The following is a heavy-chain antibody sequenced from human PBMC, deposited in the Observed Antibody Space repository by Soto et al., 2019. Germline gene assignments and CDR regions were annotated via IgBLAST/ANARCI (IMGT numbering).Heavy chain of an antibody. J-gene: IGHJ4*02. V-gene: IGHV1-18*01. CDR2: ISVYNGNI. D-gene: IGHD3-10*01. CDR3: ARTYGSGDYFLPFEY. Sequence: QVQLLQSGAEVKKPGASVKVSCKASGYMFNTNGITWVRQAPGQGLEWMGWISVYNGNIDYAQKFEGRVTMTIDTSTSTAYMELKSLTSDDTAVYYCARTYGSGDYFLPFEYWGQGTPVSVSS. CDR1: GYMFNTNG.